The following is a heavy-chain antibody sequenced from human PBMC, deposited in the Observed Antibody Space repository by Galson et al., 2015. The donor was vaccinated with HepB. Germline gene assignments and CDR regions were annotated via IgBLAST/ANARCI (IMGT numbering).Heavy chain of an antibody. V-gene: IGHV1-18*01. CDR3: ARARIVEVPAAMFDY. CDR1: GYTFTSYG. CDR2: ISAYNGNT. D-gene: IGHD2-2*01. J-gene: IGHJ4*02. Sequence: SVKVSCEASGYTFTSYGISWVRQAPGQGLEWMGWISAYNGNTNYAQKLQGRVTMTTDTSTSTAYMELRSLRSDDTAVYYCARARIVEVPAAMFDYWGQGTLVTVSS.